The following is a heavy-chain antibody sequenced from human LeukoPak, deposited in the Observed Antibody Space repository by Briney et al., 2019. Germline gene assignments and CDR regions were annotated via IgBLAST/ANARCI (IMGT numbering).Heavy chain of an antibody. CDR3: AKGLAVADPYYFDY. Sequence: PGGSLRLSCAASGFTFDDYAMHWVRQAPGKGLEWVSGISWNSGSIGYADSVKGRFTISRDNAKNSLYLQMNSLRAEDTALYYCAKGLAVADPYYFDYWAQGTLVTVSS. D-gene: IGHD6-19*01. CDR2: ISWNSGSI. J-gene: IGHJ4*02. V-gene: IGHV3-9*01. CDR1: GFTFDDYA.